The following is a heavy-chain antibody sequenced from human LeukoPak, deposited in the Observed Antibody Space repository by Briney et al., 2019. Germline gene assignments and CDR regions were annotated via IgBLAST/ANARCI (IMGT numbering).Heavy chain of an antibody. Sequence: GGSLRLSCAASGFSFSSYSMNWVRQAPGKGLEWVSSISRSSSFIYYADSVKGRFTISRDNAKNSLYLQMNSLRAEDTAVYYCARDQSSYDDILTGYLFYYAMDVWGQGTTVTASS. CDR1: GFSFSSYS. V-gene: IGHV3-21*01. CDR3: ARDQSSYDDILTGYLFYYAMDV. J-gene: IGHJ6*02. D-gene: IGHD3-9*01. CDR2: ISRSSSFI.